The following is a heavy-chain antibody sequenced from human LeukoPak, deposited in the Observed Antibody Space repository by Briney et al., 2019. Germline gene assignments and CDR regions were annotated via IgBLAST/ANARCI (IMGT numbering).Heavy chain of an antibody. D-gene: IGHD6-19*01. V-gene: IGHV3-74*03. Sequence: GRCLTLSCAASGSTFSSYWTDSVRHLPGRGLVWVSRINIDGSTTTDAGSVKGRFTLSKDNAKNTLYLQMKSLRAEDTALYYCARVGGPGWYGYWGQGTLVTVSS. CDR3: ARVGGPGWYGY. CDR2: INIDGSTT. J-gene: IGHJ4*02. CDR1: GSTFSSYW.